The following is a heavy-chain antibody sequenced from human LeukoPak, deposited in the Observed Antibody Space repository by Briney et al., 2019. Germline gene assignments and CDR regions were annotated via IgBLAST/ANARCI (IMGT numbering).Heavy chain of an antibody. V-gene: IGHV3-7*01. CDR1: GFTFSSYW. CDR3: ARAVAENWFDP. CDR2: IKQDGSDK. Sequence: GGSLRLSCAAPGFTFSSYWMSWVRQAPGKGLEWVANIKQDGSDKYYVDSVKGRFTISRDNAKNSVYLQMNSLRAEDKALYYCARAVAENWFDPWGQGTLVTVSS. D-gene: IGHD6-19*01. J-gene: IGHJ5*02.